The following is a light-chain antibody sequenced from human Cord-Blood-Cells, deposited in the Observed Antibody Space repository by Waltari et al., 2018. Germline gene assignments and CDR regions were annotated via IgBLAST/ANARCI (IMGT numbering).Light chain of an antibody. V-gene: IGKV3D-15*01. J-gene: IGKJ3*01. Sequence: EIVMTQSPATLSVSPGERATLSCRASQSVSSNLAWYQQKPGQAPRLLIYGASTRATGIPARLSGSGSGTEFTLTISSLQSEDFAVYYCQQYNNWPIFTFGPGTKVDIK. CDR1: QSVSSN. CDR3: QQYNNWPIFT. CDR2: GAS.